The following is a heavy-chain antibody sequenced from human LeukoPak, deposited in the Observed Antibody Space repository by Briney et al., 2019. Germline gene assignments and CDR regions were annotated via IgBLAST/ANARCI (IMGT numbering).Heavy chain of an antibody. V-gene: IGHV3-30*02. CDR3: PVYVDDAFDI. CDR1: GFTFSSYG. D-gene: IGHD2/OR15-2a*01. J-gene: IGHJ3*02. Sequence: GGSLRLSCAASGFTFSSYGMHWVRQAPGKGLEWVAFIRYDGSNRYYADSVKVRFTISRDNSKNTLYLQMNSLRAEDTAVYYCPVYVDDAFDIWGQGTMVTVSS. CDR2: IRYDGSNR.